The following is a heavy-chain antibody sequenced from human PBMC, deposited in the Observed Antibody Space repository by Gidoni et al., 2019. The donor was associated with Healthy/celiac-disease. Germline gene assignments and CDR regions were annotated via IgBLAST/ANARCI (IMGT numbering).Heavy chain of an antibody. CDR1: GFTFSRYA. J-gene: IGHJ6*02. CDR2: ISYDGSNK. D-gene: IGHD4-17*01. Sequence: QVQLVESGGGVAQPGRSLRLSCAASGFTFSRYAMHWVRQAPGKGLEWVAVISYDGSNKYYADSVKGRFTISRDNSKNTLYLQMNSLRAEDTAVYYCANDYGDSHYYYGMDVWGQGTTVTVSS. CDR3: ANDYGDSHYYYGMDV. V-gene: IGHV3-30*04.